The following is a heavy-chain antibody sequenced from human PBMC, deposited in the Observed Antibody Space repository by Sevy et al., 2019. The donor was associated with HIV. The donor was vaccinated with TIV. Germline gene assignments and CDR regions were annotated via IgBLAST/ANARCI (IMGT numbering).Heavy chain of an antibody. CDR1: GGSVRSSSYY. CDR3: ARMDIAVAGSYPFDY. D-gene: IGHD6-19*01. CDR2: IYYIGST. Sequence: SETLSLTCTVSGGSVRSSSYYWGWIRQPPGEGLEWIASIYYIGSTNYNPSLESRVTISVDTSKTQFSLKLISVTAADTAVYYCARMDIAVAGSYPFDYWGQGTLVTVSS. J-gene: IGHJ4*02. V-gene: IGHV4-39*01.